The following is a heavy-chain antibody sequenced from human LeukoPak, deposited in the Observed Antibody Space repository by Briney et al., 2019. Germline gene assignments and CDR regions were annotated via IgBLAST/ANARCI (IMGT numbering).Heavy chain of an antibody. V-gene: IGHV4-31*03. CDR3: ASGYGDYRAGKGPGRDTYYYYYMDV. Sequence: PSQTLSLTSTVSSGSISSGGSFWRWIRQHPGKGLEWNGYIYYRGSTHYHPSLNSRVTISVDTSNNQCSLKLSSVTAADTAVYYCASGYGDYRAGKGPGRDTYYYYYMDVWGKGTTVTVS. J-gene: IGHJ6*03. CDR1: SGSISSGGSF. D-gene: IGHD4-17*01. CDR2: IYYRGST.